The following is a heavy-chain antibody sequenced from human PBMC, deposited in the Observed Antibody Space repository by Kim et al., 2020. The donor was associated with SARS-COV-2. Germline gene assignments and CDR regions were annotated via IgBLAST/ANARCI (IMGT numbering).Heavy chain of an antibody. Sequence: SYIPSTKSSVTISVDTSKNHFSLKLSSVTAADTAVYYCARVSDEIPLFDYWGQGTLVTVSS. V-gene: IGHV4-61*03. CDR3: ARVSDEIPLFDY. J-gene: IGHJ4*02.